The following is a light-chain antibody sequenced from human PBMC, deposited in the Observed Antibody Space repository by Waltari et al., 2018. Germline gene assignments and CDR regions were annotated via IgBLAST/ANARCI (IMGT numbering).Light chain of an antibody. CDR3: HQYYKTPWT. CDR1: QPVMYSPTNKNF. Sequence: DIVMTQSPDSLAVSLGERATINCKSRQPVMYSPTNKNFLAWYQQKVGQPPKLLIYWASTRESGVPERFSGSGSGTDFTLTISSLQAEDVAVYYCHQYYKTPWTFGQGTKVEIK. CDR2: WAS. J-gene: IGKJ1*01. V-gene: IGKV4-1*01.